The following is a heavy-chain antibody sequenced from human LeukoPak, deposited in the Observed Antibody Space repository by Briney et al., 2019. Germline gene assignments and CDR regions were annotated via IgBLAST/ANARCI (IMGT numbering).Heavy chain of an antibody. CDR3: ARTYCSGGTCSGADH. CDR1: GFTFSSYG. V-gene: IGHV3-30*02. J-gene: IGHJ5*02. Sequence: GGSLRLSCAASGFTFSSYGMHWVRQAPGKGLEWVSFIRYDGSNEYYADSVRGRFTISRDNSRDTLFLQMDGLKAEDTAVYYCARTYCSGGTCSGADHWGQGTVVTVSS. CDR2: IRYDGSNE. D-gene: IGHD2-15*01.